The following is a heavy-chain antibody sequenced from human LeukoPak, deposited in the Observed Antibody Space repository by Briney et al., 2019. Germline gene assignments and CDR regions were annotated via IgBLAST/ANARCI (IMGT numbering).Heavy chain of an antibody. CDR2: ISGSGGST. CDR1: GFTFSSYA. D-gene: IGHD2-8*02. Sequence: GSLRLSCAASGFTFSSYAMSWVRQAPGKGLEWVSAISGSGGSTYYADSVKGRFTISRDNSENTVYLQMNTLRAEDTAVYYCARSVGYCTGIRCPPAAFFRHWGQGTLVTVSS. J-gene: IGHJ1*01. CDR3: ARSVGYCTGIRCPPAAFFRH. V-gene: IGHV3-23*01.